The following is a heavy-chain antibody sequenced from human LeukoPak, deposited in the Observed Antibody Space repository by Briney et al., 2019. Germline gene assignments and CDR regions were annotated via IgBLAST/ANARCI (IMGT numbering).Heavy chain of an antibody. D-gene: IGHD6-13*01. CDR2: IWYDGSNK. Sequence: PGRSLRLSCAASGFTFSSYGMHWVRQAPGKGLEWVAAIWYDGSNKYYADSVKGRFTISRDNSKNTLYLQMNSLRAEDTAVYYCARASIAAAGKFDYWGQGTLVTVSS. V-gene: IGHV3-33*01. CDR3: ARASIAAAGKFDY. J-gene: IGHJ4*02. CDR1: GFTFSSYG.